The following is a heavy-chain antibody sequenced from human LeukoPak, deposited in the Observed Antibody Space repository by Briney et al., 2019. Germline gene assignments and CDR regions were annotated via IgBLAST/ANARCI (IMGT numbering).Heavy chain of an antibody. CDR1: GFTFSSYS. V-gene: IGHV3-21*01. Sequence: KPGGSLRLSCAASGFTFSSYSMNWVRQAPGKGLEWVSSISSSSSYIYYADSVKGRFTISRDNAKNSLYLQMNSLRAEDTAVYYCAREGLRYGNWFDPWGQGTLVTVSS. CDR2: ISSSSSYI. J-gene: IGHJ5*02. CDR3: AREGLRYGNWFDP. D-gene: IGHD2-15*01.